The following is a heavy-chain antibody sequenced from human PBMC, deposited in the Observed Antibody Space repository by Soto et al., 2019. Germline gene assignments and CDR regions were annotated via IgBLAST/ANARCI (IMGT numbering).Heavy chain of an antibody. CDR1: GGTFRSYA. CDR3: ASLGYYGSSGREGHWFDP. CDR2: NIPIFGTA. D-gene: IGHD3-22*01. Sequence: SVKVSCKASGGTFRSYAISWVPPAPGQGLEWMVGNIPIFGTANYAQKFQGRVTITADESTSTAYMELSSLRSEDTAVYYCASLGYYGSSGREGHWFDPWG. J-gene: IGHJ5*02. V-gene: IGHV1-69*13.